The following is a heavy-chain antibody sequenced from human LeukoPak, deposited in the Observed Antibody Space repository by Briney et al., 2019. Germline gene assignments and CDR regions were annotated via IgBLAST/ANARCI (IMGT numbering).Heavy chain of an antibody. Sequence: PGGSLRLSCAASGFTFSSYGMHWVRQAPGKGLEWVAFIRYDGSNKYYADSVKGRFTISRDNSKNTLYLQMNSLRAEDTAVYYCAKDIAVVYYYGMDVWGQGTTVTVSS. CDR2: IRYDGSNK. V-gene: IGHV3-30*02. D-gene: IGHD6-19*01. CDR1: GFTFSSYG. CDR3: AKDIAVVYYYGMDV. J-gene: IGHJ6*02.